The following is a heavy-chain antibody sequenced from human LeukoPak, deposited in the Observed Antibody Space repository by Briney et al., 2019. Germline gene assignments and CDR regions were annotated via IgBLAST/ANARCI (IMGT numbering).Heavy chain of an antibody. Sequence: SQTLSLTCAISGDSVSSNSAAWNWIRQSPSRGLEWLGRTYYRSKWYNDYAVSVKSRVTINPDTSKNQFSLQLNSVTPEDTAVYYCARDSLVVVIIDYYYGMDVWGQGTTVTVSS. V-gene: IGHV6-1*01. D-gene: IGHD3-22*01. CDR1: GDSVSSNSAA. J-gene: IGHJ6*02. CDR3: ARDSLVVVIIDYYYGMDV. CDR2: TYYRSKWYN.